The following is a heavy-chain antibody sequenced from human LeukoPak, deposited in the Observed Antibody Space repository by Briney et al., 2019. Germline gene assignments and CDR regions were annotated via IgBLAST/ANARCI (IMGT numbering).Heavy chain of an antibody. Sequence: SETLSLTCTVSSGSIGSYYWSWIRQPPGKGLEWIGYIYYTGSTDYNPSLKSRVTISIDTSKNQFSLKLRFVTAADTAVYYCARVRCSGGSCPYYYYYYYMDVWGKGTTVTVSS. V-gene: IGHV4-59*12. CDR1: SGSIGSYY. J-gene: IGHJ6*03. CDR3: ARVRCSGGSCPYYYYYYYMDV. D-gene: IGHD2-15*01. CDR2: IYYTGST.